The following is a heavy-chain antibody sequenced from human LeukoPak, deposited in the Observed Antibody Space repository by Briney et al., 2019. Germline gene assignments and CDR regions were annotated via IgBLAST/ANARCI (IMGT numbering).Heavy chain of an antibody. D-gene: IGHD6-19*01. J-gene: IGHJ6*02. CDR2: ISSGGSPT. V-gene: IGHV3-48*01. CDR3: ARDNSSGWSDFHYYGMDV. Sequence: GGSLRLSCAASGFTFSSYSMNWVRQAPGKGLEWNSYISSGGSPTYYADSVKGRFVISRDSAKNSLYLRMNSLRAEDTAVYYCARDNSSGWSDFHYYGMDVWGQGTTVIASS. CDR1: GFTFSSYS.